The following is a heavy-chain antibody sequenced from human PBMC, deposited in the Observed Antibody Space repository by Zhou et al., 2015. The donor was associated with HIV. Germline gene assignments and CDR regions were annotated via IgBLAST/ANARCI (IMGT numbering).Heavy chain of an antibody. CDR3: ARDQGRKKPAYFDY. J-gene: IGHJ4*02. V-gene: IGHV1-18*01. CDR1: GYTLNSYG. D-gene: IGHD2-2*01. Sequence: QVHLMQSGAEVKKPGASVKVSCKASGYTLNSYGVSWVRLAPGQGLEWMGWISTYNGNTNYAQKLQGRVTMTTDTSTSTAYMELRSLRSDDTAVYYCARDQGRKKPAYFDYWGQGTLVTVSS. CDR2: ISTYNGNT.